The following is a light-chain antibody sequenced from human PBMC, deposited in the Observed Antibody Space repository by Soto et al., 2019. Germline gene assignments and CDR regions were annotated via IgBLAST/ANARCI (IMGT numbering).Light chain of an antibody. CDR2: AAS. J-gene: IGKJ4*01. CDR3: QPSYGTPLP. Sequence: DMEMTQSPSSLSASVGDRVTITCRASQSISNYLNWYQHKPGKVPKLLIYAASSLQSGVPTRFSGSGSGTGFTLAINRLQPEDFSTYYCQPSYGTPLPFGGGTKIEIK. CDR1: QSISNY. V-gene: IGKV1-39*01.